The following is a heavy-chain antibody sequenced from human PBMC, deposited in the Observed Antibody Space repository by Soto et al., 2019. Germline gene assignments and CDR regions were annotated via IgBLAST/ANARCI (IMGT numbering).Heavy chain of an antibody. J-gene: IGHJ4*02. V-gene: IGHV1-18*01. CDR2: ISAYNGNT. CDR1: CYTFTSYG. D-gene: IGHD3-22*01. CDR3: ARERYYYDSSGDFDY. Sequence: XSVKVSFKGSCYTFTSYGISWVRQAPGQGLEWMGWISAYNGNTNYAQKLQGRVTMTTDTSTSTAYMELRSLRSDDTAVYYCARERYYYDSSGDFDYWGQGTLVTVSS.